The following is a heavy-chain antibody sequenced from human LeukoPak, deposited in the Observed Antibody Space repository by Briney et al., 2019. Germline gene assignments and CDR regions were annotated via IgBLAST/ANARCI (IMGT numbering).Heavy chain of an antibody. D-gene: IGHD3-16*02. CDR3: AGAGYTISSYRFDG. J-gene: IGHJ4*02. V-gene: IGHV4-4*07. CDR2: IYTTGMT. CDR1: GGSINSYW. Sequence: PSETLSVTCSDSGGSINSYWWSWIRQPAGKGLEFIGRIYTTGMTNYNPSLKSRVSMSVDTSKHKFSLELRSVTAADTAVYFCAGAGYTISSYRFDGWGQGALVTVSS.